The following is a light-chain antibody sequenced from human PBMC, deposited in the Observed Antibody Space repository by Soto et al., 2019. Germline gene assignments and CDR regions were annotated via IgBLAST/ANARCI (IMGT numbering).Light chain of an antibody. J-gene: IGKJ1*01. CDR2: SSS. CDR1: QSVSSTY. CDR3: QLYRTSPPTWT. V-gene: IGKV3-20*01. Sequence: ELVFTQSPGTLSFSPGERATLSCRASQSVSSTYLAWYQQRPGQAPRLLIYSSSSRASGIPDRFSGRGSGTDFTLTISRLEPEDFAVYFCQLYRTSPPTWTLGQGTKVDIK.